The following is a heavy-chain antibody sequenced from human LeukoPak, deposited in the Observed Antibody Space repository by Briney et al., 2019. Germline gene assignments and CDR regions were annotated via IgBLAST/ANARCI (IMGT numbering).Heavy chain of an antibody. D-gene: IGHD3-3*01. CDR3: TTEVTYYDFWSGSDAFDI. J-gene: IGHJ3*02. CDR1: GFTFSNAW. Sequence: GGSLRLSCAASGFTFSNAWMNWVRQAPGKGLEWVGRIKSKTDGGTTDYAAPVKGRFTTSRDDSKNTLYLQMNSLKTEDTAVYYCTTEVTYYDFWSGSDAFDIWGQGTVVTVSS. CDR2: IKSKTDGGTT. V-gene: IGHV3-15*07.